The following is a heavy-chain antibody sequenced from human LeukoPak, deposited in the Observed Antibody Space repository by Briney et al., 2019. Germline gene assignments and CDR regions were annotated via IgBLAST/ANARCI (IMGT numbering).Heavy chain of an antibody. V-gene: IGHV1-69*13. Sequence: ASVKLSCKASGGTFSSYAISWVRQAPGQGLEWMGGIIPIFGTANYAQKFQGRVTITADESTSTAYMELSSLRSEDTAVYYCARALRLLGDDAFDIWGQGTMVTVSS. J-gene: IGHJ3*02. CDR1: GGTFSSYA. CDR2: IIPIFGTA. D-gene: IGHD3-3*01. CDR3: ARALRLLGDDAFDI.